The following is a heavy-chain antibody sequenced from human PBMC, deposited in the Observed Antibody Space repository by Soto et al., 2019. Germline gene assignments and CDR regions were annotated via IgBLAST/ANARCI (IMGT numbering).Heavy chain of an antibody. J-gene: IGHJ4*02. CDR1: GFTFSSYS. CDR3: ARSNSEWLSTY. CDR2: ISSSSSYI. V-gene: IGHV3-21*01. D-gene: IGHD3-3*01. Sequence: PGGSLRLSCAASGFTFSSYSMNWARQAPGKGLEWVSSISSSSSYIYYADSVKGRFTISRDNAKNSLYLQMNSLRAEDTAVYYCARSNSEWLSTYWGQGTLVTVSS.